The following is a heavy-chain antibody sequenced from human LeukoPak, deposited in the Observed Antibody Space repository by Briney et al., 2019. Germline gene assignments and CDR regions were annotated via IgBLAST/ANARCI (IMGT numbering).Heavy chain of an antibody. CDR3: AGGRRDGYNAPFDY. D-gene: IGHD5-24*01. CDR2: ISSSGSTI. V-gene: IGHV3-11*04. CDR1: GFTFSDYY. Sequence: PGGSLRLSCAASGFTFSDYYMSWIRQAPGKGLEWVSYISSSGSTIYYADSVKGRFTISRDNAKNSLYLQMNSLRAEDTAVYYCAGGRRDGYNAPFDYWGQGTLVTVSS. J-gene: IGHJ4*02.